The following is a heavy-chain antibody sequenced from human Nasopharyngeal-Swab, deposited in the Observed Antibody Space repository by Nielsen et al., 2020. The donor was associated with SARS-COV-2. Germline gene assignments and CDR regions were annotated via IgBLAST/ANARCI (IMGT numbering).Heavy chain of an antibody. Sequence: GGSLRLSCAASGFTVSSNYMTWVRQAPGKGLEWVSVIYSGGSTYYADSVKGRFTISRDNSRNTLHLQMNSLRAEDTAVYYCARGFYSSGWFSHAFDIWGQETMVTVSS. D-gene: IGHD6-19*01. J-gene: IGHJ3*02. CDR1: GFTVSSNY. CDR3: ARGFYSSGWFSHAFDI. V-gene: IGHV3-53*01. CDR2: IYSGGST.